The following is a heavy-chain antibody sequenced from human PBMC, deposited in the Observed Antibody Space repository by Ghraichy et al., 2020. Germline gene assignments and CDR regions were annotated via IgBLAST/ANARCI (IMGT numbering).Heavy chain of an antibody. J-gene: IGHJ6*02. D-gene: IGHD4-17*01. V-gene: IGHV3-66*01. Sequence: GGSLILSCAASGFTVSSNYMSWVRQAPGKGLEWVSVIYSGGSTYYADSVKGRFTISRDNSKNTLYLQMNSLRAEDTAVYYCARDLVEDDYGDSIYRPGPSYYYYYGMDVWGQGTTVTVSS. CDR3: ARDLVEDDYGDSIYRPGPSYYYYYGMDV. CDR1: GFTVSSNY. CDR2: IYSGGST.